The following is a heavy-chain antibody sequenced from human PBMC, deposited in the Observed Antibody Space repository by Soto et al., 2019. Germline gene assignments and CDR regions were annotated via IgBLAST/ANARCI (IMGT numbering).Heavy chain of an antibody. CDR3: ARSYNWNGLIAY. CDR2: IYYSGST. Sequence: SETLSLTCTVSGGSISSSSYYWGWIRQPPGKGLEWIGSIYYSGSTYYNPSLKSRVTISVDTSKNQFSLKLSSVTAADTAVYYCARSYNWNGLIAYWGQGTLVTVSS. V-gene: IGHV4-39*01. J-gene: IGHJ4*02. CDR1: GGSISSSSYY. D-gene: IGHD1-1*01.